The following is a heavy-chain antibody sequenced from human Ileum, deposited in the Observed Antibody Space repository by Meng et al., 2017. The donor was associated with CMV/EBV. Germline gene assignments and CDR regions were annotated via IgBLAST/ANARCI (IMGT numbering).Heavy chain of an antibody. J-gene: IGHJ4*02. D-gene: IGHD6-6*01. V-gene: IGHV1-46*01. CDR3: ARVLVGGRAEYHY. CDR1: GYTLSTYH. CDR2: INPSNGDT. Sequence: QVHLVQSGAEVKKPGASVKVSCKASGYTLSTYHMHWLRQAPGQGLEWMGQINPSNGDTDYAQQFQGRVTMTTDTSTNTVYLEVSSLTSDDTAVFYCARVLVGGRAEYHYWGQGTLVTVSS.